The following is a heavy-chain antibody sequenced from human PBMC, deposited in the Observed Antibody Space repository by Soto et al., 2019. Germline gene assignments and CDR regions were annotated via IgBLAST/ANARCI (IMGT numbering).Heavy chain of an antibody. CDR1: GFSLSSRGVG. Sequence: QITLRQSGPTRVRPTQPLTLTCNSSGFSLSSRGVGVGWIRQPPGKAPEWLVVIYCDDDKRYSPSLKSRLTITKDTSKKQGVLTMTNMDPVDTGTSYCAHRSLYRGSYWDGGYWDAWGQGTPVTVSP. V-gene: IGHV2-5*02. CDR3: AHRSLYRGSYWDGGYWDA. D-gene: IGHD1-26*01. CDR2: IYCDDDK. J-gene: IGHJ5*02.